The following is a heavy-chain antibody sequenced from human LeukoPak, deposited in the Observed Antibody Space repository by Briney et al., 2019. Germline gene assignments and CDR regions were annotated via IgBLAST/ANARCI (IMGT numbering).Heavy chain of an antibody. CDR1: GYTLTELS. J-gene: IGHJ4*02. Sequence: ASETVSCKVSGYTLTELSMHWVRQAPGEGREGVGGFDAEDGETIYAQKFQGRVTMTEDTSTDTAYMELSSLRSEDTAVYYCATWAPTSSGYFDYWGQGTLVTVSS. CDR3: ATWAPTSSGYFDY. V-gene: IGHV1-24*01. D-gene: IGHD3-10*01. CDR2: FDAEDGET.